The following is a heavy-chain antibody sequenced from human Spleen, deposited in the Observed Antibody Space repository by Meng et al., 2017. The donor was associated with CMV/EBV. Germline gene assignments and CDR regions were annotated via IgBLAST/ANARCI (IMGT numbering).Heavy chain of an antibody. V-gene: IGHV1-69*05. CDR2: NIPVFDTP. J-gene: IGHJ3*02. CDR3: ARDGAEGAFDI. CDR1: EDTLSSYA. Sequence: SVKVSCKASEDTLSSYAISWVRQAPGQGLEWMGGNIPVFDTPVYAQKFQGRVSMTTDESTSTAYMELSSLRSEDTAVYYCARDGAEGAFDIWGQGTMVTVSS. D-gene: IGHD3-10*01.